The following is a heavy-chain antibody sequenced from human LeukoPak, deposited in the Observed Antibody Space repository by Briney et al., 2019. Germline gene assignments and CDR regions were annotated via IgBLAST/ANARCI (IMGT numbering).Heavy chain of an antibody. CDR1: GFTPSSYV. V-gene: IGHV3-23*01. CDR3: AKSGNNRFDY. Sequence: GRTQSPSCAASGFTPSSYVMSGVRPAPPKGLGWVSNISGSGFSGGNTYYADSVKGRFTISRDNSKNTLYLQMNSLRTEDTAVYYCAKSGNNRFDYWGQGTLVTVSS. D-gene: IGHD4-23*01. J-gene: IGHJ4*02. CDR2: ISGSGFSGGNT.